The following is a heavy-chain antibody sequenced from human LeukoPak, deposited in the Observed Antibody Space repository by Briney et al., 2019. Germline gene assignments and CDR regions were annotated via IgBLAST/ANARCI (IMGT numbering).Heavy chain of an antibody. J-gene: IGHJ4*02. CDR2: IYYSGST. CDR1: GGSISSSSYY. Sequence: SETLSLTCTVSGGSISSSSYYWGWIRQPPGKGLEWIGSIYYSGSTYYNPSLKSRVTISVDTSKNQFSLKLSSVTAADTAVYYCARGGFYCTNGVCYDLEYHTDWGQGTLVTVSS. V-gene: IGHV4-39*07. D-gene: IGHD2-8*01. CDR3: ARGGFYCTNGVCYDLEYHTD.